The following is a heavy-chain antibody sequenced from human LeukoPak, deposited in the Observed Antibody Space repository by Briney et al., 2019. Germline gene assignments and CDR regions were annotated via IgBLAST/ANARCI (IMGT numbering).Heavy chain of an antibody. V-gene: IGHV4-34*01. D-gene: IGHD3-10*01. CDR1: GESFSGYY. CDR3: ARGPHVLLWFGELFGFDP. CDR2: INHSGST. J-gene: IGHJ5*02. Sequence: PSETLSLTCAVYGESFSGYYWSWIRQPPGKALECIGEINHSGSTNYNPSLKSRVTISVDTSKNQFSLKLSSVTAADTAVYYCARGPHVLLWFGELFGFDPWGQGTLVTVSS.